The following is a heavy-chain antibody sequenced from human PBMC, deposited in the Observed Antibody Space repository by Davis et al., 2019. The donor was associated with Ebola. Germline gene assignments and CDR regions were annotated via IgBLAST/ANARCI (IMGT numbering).Heavy chain of an antibody. CDR2: ISPDGDYR. V-gene: IGHV1-46*01. CDR1: GGIFSSYT. Sequence: ASVKVSCKASGGIFSSYTFSWVRQAPGQGLEWMGVISPDGDYRSYAQKFQDRLTMTSDTSTTTVYMELSSLTHEDTAVYYCARDLAVAGPGDLDAFDLWGRGTTVSVSS. CDR3: ARDLAVAGPGDLDAFDL. D-gene: IGHD6-19*01. J-gene: IGHJ3*01.